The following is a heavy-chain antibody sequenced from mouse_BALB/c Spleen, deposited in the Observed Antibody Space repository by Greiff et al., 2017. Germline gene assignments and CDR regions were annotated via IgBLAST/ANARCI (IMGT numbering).Heavy chain of an antibody. J-gene: IGHJ3*01. D-gene: IGHD3-1*01. Sequence: EVKVVESGGGLVKPGGSLKLSCAASGFTFSDYYMYWVRQTPEKRLEWVATISDGGSYTYYPDSVKGRFTISRDNAKNNLYLQMSSLKSEDTAMYYCARDGGYPFAYWGQGTLVTVSA. V-gene: IGHV5-4*02. CDR1: GFTFSDYY. CDR3: ARDGGYPFAY. CDR2: ISDGGSYT.